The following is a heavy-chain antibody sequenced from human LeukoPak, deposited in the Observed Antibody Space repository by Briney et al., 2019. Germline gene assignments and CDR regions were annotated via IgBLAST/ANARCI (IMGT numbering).Heavy chain of an antibody. D-gene: IGHD6-19*01. Sequence: GGSLRLSCAASGFTFSSYSMNWVRQAPGKGLEWVSYISSSSSTIYYADSVKGRFTISRDNAKNSLYLQMNSLRAEDTAVYYCARERGSGWYRGGSGFPYYFDYWGQGTLVTVSS. CDR3: ARERGSGWYRGGSGFPYYFDY. CDR2: ISSSSSTI. J-gene: IGHJ4*02. CDR1: GFTFSSYS. V-gene: IGHV3-48*04.